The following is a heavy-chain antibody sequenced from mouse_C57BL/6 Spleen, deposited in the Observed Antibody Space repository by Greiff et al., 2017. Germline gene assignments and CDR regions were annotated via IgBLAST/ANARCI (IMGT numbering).Heavy chain of an antibody. J-gene: IGHJ3*01. Sequence: QVHVKQSGPELVKPGASVKLSCKASGYTFTSYDINWVKQRPGQGLEWIGWIYPRDGSTKYNEKFKGKATLTVDTSSSTAYMELHSLTSEDSVVYFCAKRDSSGYVRFAYWGQGTLVTVSA. D-gene: IGHD3-2*02. CDR3: AKRDSSGYVRFAY. CDR1: GYTFTSYD. CDR2: IYPRDGST. V-gene: IGHV1-85*01.